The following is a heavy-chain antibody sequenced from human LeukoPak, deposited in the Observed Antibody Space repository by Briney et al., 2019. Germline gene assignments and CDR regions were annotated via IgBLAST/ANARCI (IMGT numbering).Heavy chain of an antibody. CDR3: ARGVFGELLGTLYYFDY. Sequence: PGGSLRLSCAASGFTFSAYSMNWVRQAPGKGLEWVSYISSGSSTIYYADSVKGRFTISRDNAKNSLYLQMNSLRAEDTAVYYCARGVFGELLGTLYYFDYWGQGTLVTVSS. CDR2: ISSGSSTI. CDR1: GFTFSAYS. D-gene: IGHD3-10*02. J-gene: IGHJ4*02. V-gene: IGHV3-48*01.